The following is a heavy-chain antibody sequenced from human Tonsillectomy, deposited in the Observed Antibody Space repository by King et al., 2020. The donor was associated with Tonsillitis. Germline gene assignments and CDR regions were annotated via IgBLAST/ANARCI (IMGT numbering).Heavy chain of an antibody. Sequence: VQLQESGPGLVKPSETLSHTCTVSGGSITSYYWSWIRQPAGKGLEWIGRINTSGTTDYSPSLKSRVTMSVDTSKNQFSLRLNSVTAADTAVYYCARDIPAGGTKCDPWGQGTLVTVSS. CDR2: INTSGTT. D-gene: IGHD6-13*01. CDR1: GGSITSYY. V-gene: IGHV4-4*07. J-gene: IGHJ5*02. CDR3: ARDIPAGGTKCDP.